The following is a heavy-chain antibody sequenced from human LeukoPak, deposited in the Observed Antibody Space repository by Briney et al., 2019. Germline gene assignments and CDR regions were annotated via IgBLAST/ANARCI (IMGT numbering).Heavy chain of an antibody. CDR2: ISTSGGYT. Sequence: GGSLRLSCAASGFTFSSYGMSWVRQAPGKGLEWISAISTSGGYTSYADSVKGRFTISRDNSKNTLYLQLNSLRAEDTAVYYCAKGWGAQGSYFDYWGQGTLVTVSS. CDR3: AKGWGAQGSYFDY. J-gene: IGHJ4*02. V-gene: IGHV3-23*01. D-gene: IGHD7-27*01. CDR1: GFTFSSYG.